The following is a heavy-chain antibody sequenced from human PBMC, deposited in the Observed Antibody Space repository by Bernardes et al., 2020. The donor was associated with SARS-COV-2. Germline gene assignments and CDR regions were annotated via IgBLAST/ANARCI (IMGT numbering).Heavy chain of an antibody. V-gene: IGHV1-2*02. D-gene: IGHD3-22*01. CDR1: GYTLTGYY. Sequence: SVNVSCKASGYTLTGYYIHGVRQARGKGLEWMGWINSNSSGTNYAQKLQGRVTLTRDTSSSTAYMDLTRLRSDDTAGYYCALPPTNYDRYGMDVWSQGTTVTVSS. CDR3: ALPPTNYDRYGMDV. CDR2: INSNSSGT. J-gene: IGHJ6*02.